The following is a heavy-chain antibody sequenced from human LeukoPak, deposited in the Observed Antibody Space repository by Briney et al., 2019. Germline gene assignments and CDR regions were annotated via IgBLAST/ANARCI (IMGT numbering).Heavy chain of an antibody. CDR2: IKSKTDGGTT. CDR1: GFTFSNAW. Sequence: GGSLRLSCAASGFTFSNAWMSWVRQAPGKGLEWVGRIKSKTDGGTTDYAAPVKGRFTISRDDSKNTLYLQMNSLKTEDTAVYYCTIGAGWFGELLTNYYMDVWGKGTTVTVSS. CDR3: TIGAGWFGELLTNYYMDV. J-gene: IGHJ6*03. V-gene: IGHV3-15*01. D-gene: IGHD3-10*01.